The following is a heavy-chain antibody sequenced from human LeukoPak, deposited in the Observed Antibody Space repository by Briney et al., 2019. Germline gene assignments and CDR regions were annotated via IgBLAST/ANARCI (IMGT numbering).Heavy chain of an antibody. D-gene: IGHD5-18*01. J-gene: IGHJ4*02. Sequence: ASVKVSCKASGYTFTSYGISRVRRAPGQGLEWMGWISAYNGNTNYAQKLQGRVTMTTDTSTSTAYMELRSLRSDDTAVYYCARNRIQLWLCDYWGQGTLVTVSS. V-gene: IGHV1-18*01. CDR1: GYTFTSYG. CDR2: ISAYNGNT. CDR3: ARNRIQLWLCDY.